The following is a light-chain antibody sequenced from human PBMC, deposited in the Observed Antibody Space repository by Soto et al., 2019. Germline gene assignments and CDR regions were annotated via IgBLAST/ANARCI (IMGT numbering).Light chain of an antibody. V-gene: IGKV3-20*01. CDR3: QQYHSSLWT. J-gene: IGKJ1*01. Sequence: EIVLTQSPGTLSLSPGERATLSCRASQSVSSNYLAWYHHKPGQAPRLLIYGASSRATGIPDRFSGSGSGTDFTLTISRLEPEDFAVYYCQQYHSSLWTFGQGTKVEVK. CDR2: GAS. CDR1: QSVSSNY.